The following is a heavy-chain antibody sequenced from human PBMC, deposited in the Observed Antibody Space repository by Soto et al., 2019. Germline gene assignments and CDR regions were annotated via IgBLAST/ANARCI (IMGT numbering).Heavy chain of an antibody. Sequence: QVQLVQSGAEVKKPGSSVMVSCKASGGTFSTYAISWVRLAPGQGLEWMGGIIPIFGTASYAQKFQGRVTITADESTSTAYMELRSLTSEDTAVYYCARSLGLEYYYGMDVWGQGTTVTVSS. J-gene: IGHJ6*02. CDR1: GGTFSTYA. CDR2: IIPIFGTA. V-gene: IGHV1-69*12. CDR3: ARSLGLEYYYGMDV. D-gene: IGHD1-1*01.